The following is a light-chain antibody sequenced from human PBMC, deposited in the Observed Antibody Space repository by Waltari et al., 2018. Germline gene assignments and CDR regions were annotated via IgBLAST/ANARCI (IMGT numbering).Light chain of an antibody. CDR3: AAWDDSLSVNWV. V-gene: IGLV1-47*01. CDR2: RSN. CDR1: SSNIGSSY. J-gene: IGLJ3*02. Sequence: QSVLTQPPSASGTPGQRVTISCSGSSSNIGSSYVYWYQQLPGTAPKLLIYRSNQRPSGGPDRFSGSKSGTSASLAISGLRSEDEADYYCAAWDDSLSVNWVFGGGTKLTVL.